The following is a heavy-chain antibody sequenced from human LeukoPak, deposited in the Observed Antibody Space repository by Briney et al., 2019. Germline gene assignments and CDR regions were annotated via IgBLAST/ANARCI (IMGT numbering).Heavy chain of an antibody. V-gene: IGHV4-59*04. CDR3: AGGNIVVVPAASGFDY. J-gene: IGHJ4*02. CDR2: IYYSGST. CDR1: GGSISSYY. D-gene: IGHD2-2*01. Sequence: SETLSLTCTVSGGSISSYYWSWIRQPPGKGLEWIGNIYYSGSTYYNPSLKSRVTISVDTSKKQFSLKLSSVTAADTAVYYCAGGNIVVVPAASGFDYWGQGTLVTVSS.